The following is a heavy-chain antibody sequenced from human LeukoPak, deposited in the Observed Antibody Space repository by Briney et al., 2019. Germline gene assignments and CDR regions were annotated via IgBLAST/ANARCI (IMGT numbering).Heavy chain of an antibody. Sequence: VASVKVSCTASGYAFTGYYMHWVRQAPGQGLEWMGWINPNSGGTNYAQKFQGRVTMTRDTSISTAYMELSRLRSDDTAVYYCAREQQLGIYYGMDVWGQGTTVTVSS. CDR3: AREQQLGIYYGMDV. V-gene: IGHV1-2*02. CDR2: INPNSGGT. J-gene: IGHJ6*02. CDR1: GYAFTGYY. D-gene: IGHD6-13*01.